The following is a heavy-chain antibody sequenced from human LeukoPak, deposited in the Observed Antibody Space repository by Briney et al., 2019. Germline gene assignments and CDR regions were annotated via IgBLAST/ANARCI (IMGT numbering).Heavy chain of an antibody. CDR3: ASLIVPPTRPIDY. V-gene: IGHV4-34*12. Sequence: PSETLSLTCAVYGGSLSGYYWTWIRQPPGKGLEWIGEIIHSGSTNYNPSLKSRVTISIDTSKNRFSLNLGSVTAADTAVYYCASLIVPPTRPIDYWGQGTLVTVSS. J-gene: IGHJ4*02. CDR1: GGSLSGYY. CDR2: IIHSGST. D-gene: IGHD2/OR15-2a*01.